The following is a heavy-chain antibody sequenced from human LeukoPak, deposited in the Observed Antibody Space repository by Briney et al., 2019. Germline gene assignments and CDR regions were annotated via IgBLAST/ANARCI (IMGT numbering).Heavy chain of an antibody. Sequence: PSETLSLTCTVSGGSISSSAYSWGWVRQPPGKGLEWIGSIYYSGSTYYNSSLKSRVTISVDTSKNQFSLKLSSVTAADTAVYYCARLRVRGACNWFDPWGQGTLVTVSS. CDR3: ARLRVRGACNWFDP. CDR1: GGSISSSAYS. CDR2: IYYSGST. V-gene: IGHV4-39*01. D-gene: IGHD3-10*01. J-gene: IGHJ5*02.